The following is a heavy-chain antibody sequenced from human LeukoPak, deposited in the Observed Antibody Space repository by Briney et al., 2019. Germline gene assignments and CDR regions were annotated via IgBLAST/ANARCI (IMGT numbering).Heavy chain of an antibody. CDR3: AKDYGGNTFYYYGMDV. D-gene: IGHD4-23*01. CDR1: GFTFSSYG. V-gene: IGHV3-30*18. Sequence: GGSLRLSCAASGFTFSSYGMHWVRQAPGKGLEWVAVISYDGSNKYYADSVKGRFTISRDNSKNTLYLQMNSLRAEDTAVYYCAKDYGGNTFYYYGMDVWGQGTTVTVSS. CDR2: ISYDGSNK. J-gene: IGHJ6*02.